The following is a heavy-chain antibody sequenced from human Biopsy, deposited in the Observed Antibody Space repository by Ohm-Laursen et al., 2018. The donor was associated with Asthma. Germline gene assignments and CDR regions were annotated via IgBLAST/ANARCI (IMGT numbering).Heavy chain of an antibody. V-gene: IGHV4-31*03. Sequence: SQTLSLTCTVSGDSITSGSCCWNWIRQHPGKGLEWIGYIHHSGNSYFNPSLKSRVSFSRDTSKNQYSLRLSSVTAADTAMYYCARIPRRSGSYFVDYWGQGTLVTVSS. CDR2: IHHSGNS. CDR1: GDSITSGSCC. D-gene: IGHD3-22*01. J-gene: IGHJ4*02. CDR3: ARIPRRSGSYFVDY.